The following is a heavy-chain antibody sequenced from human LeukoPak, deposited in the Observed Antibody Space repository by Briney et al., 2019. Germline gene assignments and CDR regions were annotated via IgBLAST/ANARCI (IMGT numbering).Heavy chain of an antibody. CDR1: GGSISSYY. CDR2: IYYSGST. Sequence: SETLSLTCTVSGGSISSYYWSWIRQPPGKGLEWIGYIYYSGSTNYNPSLKSRVTISVDTSKNQFFLKLSSVTAADTAVYYCARHSSGWYGFDYWGQGTLVTVSS. D-gene: IGHD6-19*01. J-gene: IGHJ4*02. CDR3: ARHSSGWYGFDY. V-gene: IGHV4-59*08.